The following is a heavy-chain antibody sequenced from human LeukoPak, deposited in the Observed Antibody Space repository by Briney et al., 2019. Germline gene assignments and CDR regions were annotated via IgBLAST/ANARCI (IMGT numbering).Heavy chain of an antibody. Sequence: ASVKVSCKASGYTFTGYYIHWVRQAPGQGLEWMGWINPNSGGTNYAQKFQGRVTMTRDMSTSTVYMELSSLRSEDTAVYYCARDREKDGYYFDYWGQGTLVTVSS. CDR3: ARDREKDGYYFDY. V-gene: IGHV1-2*02. J-gene: IGHJ4*02. D-gene: IGHD1-26*01. CDR2: INPNSGGT. CDR1: GYTFTGYY.